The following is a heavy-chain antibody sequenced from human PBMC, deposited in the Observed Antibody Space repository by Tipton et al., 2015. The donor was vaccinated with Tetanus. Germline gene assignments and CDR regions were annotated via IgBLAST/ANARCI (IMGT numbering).Heavy chain of an antibody. CDR2: IAFDGKNE. D-gene: IGHD2-15*01. V-gene: IGHV3-30*18. CDR1: GFRFSYSG. CDR3: AKEFQRARIRFFDS. Sequence: RSLRLSCAASGFRFSYSGMHWVRQAPGKGLEWVAVIAFDGKNERYADSVKGRFIISRDNSKNTLYLQMNSLRPEDTAVYYCAKEFQRARIRFFDSWGQGTQFTASS. J-gene: IGHJ4*02.